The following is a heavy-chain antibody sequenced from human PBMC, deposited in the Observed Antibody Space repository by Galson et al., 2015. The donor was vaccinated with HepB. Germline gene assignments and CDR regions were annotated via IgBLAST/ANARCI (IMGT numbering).Heavy chain of an antibody. CDR3: ARGARYYDSSGYYGPFDY. J-gene: IGHJ4*02. CDR1: GYTFTSYG. V-gene: IGHV1-18*04. D-gene: IGHD3-22*01. CDR2: ISAYNGNT. Sequence: SVKVSCKASGYTFTSYGISWVRQAPGQGLEWMGWISAYNGNTNYAQKLQGRVTMTTDTSTSTAYMELRSLRSDDTAVYYCARGARYYDSSGYYGPFDYWGQGTLVTVSS.